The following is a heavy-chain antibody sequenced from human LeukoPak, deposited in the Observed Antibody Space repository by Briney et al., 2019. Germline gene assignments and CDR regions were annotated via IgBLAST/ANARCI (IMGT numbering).Heavy chain of an antibody. J-gene: IGHJ4*02. CDR2: IGTNGIST. Sequence: GGSLRLSCSASGFTFSNYAMDWVRQAPGKGLEYVSAIGTNGISTYYADSVRDRFTISRDNPKNTLYLHMSSLRVEDTAVYYCVKGQEVVYTPTFDSSGQGTLVTVSS. V-gene: IGHV3-64D*08. CDR3: VKGQEVVYTPTFDS. CDR1: GFTFSNYA. D-gene: IGHD2-8*02.